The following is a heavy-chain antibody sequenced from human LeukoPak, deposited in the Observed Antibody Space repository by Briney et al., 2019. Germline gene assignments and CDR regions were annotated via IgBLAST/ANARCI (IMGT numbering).Heavy chain of an antibody. CDR2: ISGSGGST. D-gene: IGHD3-22*01. CDR1: GFTFSSYA. CDR3: ARNPDSSGYYYIYFDY. Sequence: GGSLRLSCAASGFTFSSYAMSWVRQAPGKGLEWVSAISGSGGSTYYADSVKGRFTISRDNSKNTLYLQMNSLRAEDTAVYYCARNPDSSGYYYIYFDYWGQGTPVTVSS. J-gene: IGHJ4*02. V-gene: IGHV3-23*01.